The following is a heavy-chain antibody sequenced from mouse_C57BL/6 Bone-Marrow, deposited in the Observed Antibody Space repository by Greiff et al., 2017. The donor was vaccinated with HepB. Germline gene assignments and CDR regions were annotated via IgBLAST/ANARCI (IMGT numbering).Heavy chain of an antibody. CDR1: GFTFSSYA. J-gene: IGHJ4*01. V-gene: IGHV5-4*01. CDR2: ISDGGSYT. Sequence: EVHLVESGGGLVKPGGSLKLSCAASGFTFSSYAMSWVRQTPEKRLEWVATISDGGSYTYYPDNVKGRFTISRDNAKNNLYLQMSHLKSEDTAMYYCARDELGRDYYAMDYWGQGTSVTVSS. D-gene: IGHD4-1*01. CDR3: ARDELGRDYYAMDY.